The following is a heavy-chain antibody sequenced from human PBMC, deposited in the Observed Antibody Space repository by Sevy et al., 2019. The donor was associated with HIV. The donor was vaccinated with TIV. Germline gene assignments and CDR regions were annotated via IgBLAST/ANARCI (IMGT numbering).Heavy chain of an antibody. CDR1: GFTFTRYA. J-gene: IGHJ4*02. Sequence: GGSLRLSCEASGFTFTRYAFRWVRQAPGKGLEWVAVISKEGTNKYYIDSVKGRFTISRDNSRNTLFLQMERLRAEDTAMYFCARDPHAVPHWGSFDSWGQGTLVTVSS. CDR2: ISKEGTNK. CDR3: ARDPHAVPHWGSFDS. D-gene: IGHD3-16*01. V-gene: IGHV3-30-3*01.